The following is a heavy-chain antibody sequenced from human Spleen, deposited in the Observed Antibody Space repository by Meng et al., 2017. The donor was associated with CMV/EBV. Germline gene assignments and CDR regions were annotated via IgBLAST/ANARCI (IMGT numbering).Heavy chain of an antibody. Sequence: SGFTFTSYWMHWVRQTPGKGLVWVSNIKKDGTSTNYADSVKGRFTISRDNAKNTLYLQMNSLRAEDTAVYYCAREHDFWSGYPLDYWGQGTLVTVSS. CDR2: IKKDGTST. D-gene: IGHD3-3*01. J-gene: IGHJ4*02. CDR1: GFTFTSYW. CDR3: AREHDFWSGYPLDY. V-gene: IGHV3-74*01.